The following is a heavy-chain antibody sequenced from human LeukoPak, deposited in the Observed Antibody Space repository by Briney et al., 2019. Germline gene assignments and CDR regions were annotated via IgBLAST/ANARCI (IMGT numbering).Heavy chain of an antibody. CDR2: ITPNSGGT. CDR1: GYTFTGYD. Sequence: ASVKVSCKASGYTFTGYDMHWVRHAPGQGLEWMGSITPNSGGTNYEQKFQGRVTMTRATSISTAYMELSRLRSDDTAVYYCAREGPRISGSPRYWGQGTLVTVSS. CDR3: AREGPRISGSPRY. J-gene: IGHJ4*02. D-gene: IGHD1-26*01. V-gene: IGHV1-2*02.